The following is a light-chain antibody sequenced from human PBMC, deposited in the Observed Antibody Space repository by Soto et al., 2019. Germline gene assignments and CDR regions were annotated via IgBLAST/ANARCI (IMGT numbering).Light chain of an antibody. V-gene: IGLV1-44*01. Sequence: QSVLTQPPSASGTPGQRVTISVSGSSPKIGSNTLNWYQQLPGTAPKLLIYSNNQRPSGVPDLFSGSKSGTSASLAISGLQSEDEADYYCAAWDDSLNAHYVFGTGTKVTVL. CDR3: AAWDDSLNAHYV. CDR1: SPKIGSNT. J-gene: IGLJ1*01. CDR2: SNN.